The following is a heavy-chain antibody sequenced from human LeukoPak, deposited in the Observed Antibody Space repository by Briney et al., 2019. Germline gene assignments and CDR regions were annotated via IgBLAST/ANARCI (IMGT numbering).Heavy chain of an antibody. CDR1: GGSIGSSSYY. CDR2: IYYSGST. D-gene: IGHD4-23*01. CDR3: ARGRTNYGGNSEIEY. J-gene: IGHJ4*02. Sequence: KASETLSLTCTVSGGSIGSSSYYWGWIRQPPGKGLNWIGSIYYSGSTYYNPSLKSRVTISVDTSRDQFSLKLSSVTAADTAVYYCARGRTNYGGNSEIEYWGQGTLVTVSS. V-gene: IGHV4-39*07.